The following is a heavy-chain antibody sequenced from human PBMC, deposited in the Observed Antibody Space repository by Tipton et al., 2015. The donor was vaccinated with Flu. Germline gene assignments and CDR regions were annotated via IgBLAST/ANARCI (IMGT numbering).Heavy chain of an antibody. Sequence: LSLTCTVSGGSISSYYWSWIRQPAGKGLEWVSYISSSGSTIYYADSVKGRFTISRDNAKNSLYLQMNSLRAEDTAVYYCARDFDAFDIWGQGTMVTVSS. CDR2: ISSSGSTI. J-gene: IGHJ3*02. V-gene: IGHV3-11*01. CDR3: ARDFDAFDI. CDR1: GGSISSYY.